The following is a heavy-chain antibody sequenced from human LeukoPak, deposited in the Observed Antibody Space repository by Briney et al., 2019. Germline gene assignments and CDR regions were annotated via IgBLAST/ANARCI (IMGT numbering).Heavy chain of an antibody. Sequence: SETLSLTCTVSGGSISRNYWNWIRQPPGKGLEWIGNIYYSENTNYNPSLKSRVSISVDTSKNLLSLKLSTVTAADTAVYYCASSDWIYDAGDFWGQGTLVTVSS. D-gene: IGHD1-1*01. CDR2: IYYSENT. CDR3: ASSDWIYDAGDF. J-gene: IGHJ4*02. CDR1: GGSISRNY. V-gene: IGHV4-59*01.